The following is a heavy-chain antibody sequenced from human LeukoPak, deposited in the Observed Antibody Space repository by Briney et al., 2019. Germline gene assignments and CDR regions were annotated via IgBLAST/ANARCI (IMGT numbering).Heavy chain of an antibody. Sequence: GGSLRLSCTASGFTFSNSDMNRVRQVPGKGLEWVSSIRGRGYSAEYTDSVKGRFTISRDNSRNTLYLQLNSLRAEDTALYYCAKCAKTPEGRIGWCNWFDAWGQGTPVTVSS. J-gene: IGHJ5*02. CDR1: GFTFSNSD. CDR2: IRGRGYSA. CDR3: AKCAKTPEGRIGWCNWFDA. V-gene: IGHV3-23*01. D-gene: IGHD4/OR15-4a*01.